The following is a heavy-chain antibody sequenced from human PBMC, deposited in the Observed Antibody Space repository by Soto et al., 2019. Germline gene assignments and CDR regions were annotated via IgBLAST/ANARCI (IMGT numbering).Heavy chain of an antibody. CDR3: ANGRGGSGSLTPRVDF. Sequence: EVQLLESGGGLVQPGGSLRLSCAASGFTFNNYAMTWVRQAPGKGLEWVSAISGGGDTTSYAGSVKGRFTVSRDGSKNTLYLQMSSLRAEDTALYYCANGRGGSGSLTPRVDFWGQGTLVTVSS. CDR1: GFTFNNYA. D-gene: IGHD3-10*01. CDR2: ISGGGDTT. V-gene: IGHV3-23*01. J-gene: IGHJ4*02.